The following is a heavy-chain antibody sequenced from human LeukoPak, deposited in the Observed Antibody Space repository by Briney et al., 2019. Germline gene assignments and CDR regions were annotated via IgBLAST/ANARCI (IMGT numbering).Heavy chain of an antibody. V-gene: IGHV4-59*06. CDR2: IYYSGST. J-gene: IGHJ4*02. D-gene: IGHD6-13*01. CDR3: ARFGHSSSFRGALDY. CDR1: GDSISNYY. Sequence: PSETLSLTCTVSGDSISNYYWSWIRQHPGKGLEWIGYIYYSGSTYYNPSLKSRVTISVDTSKNQFSLKLSSVTAADTAVYYCARFGHSSSFRGALDYWGQGTLVTVSS.